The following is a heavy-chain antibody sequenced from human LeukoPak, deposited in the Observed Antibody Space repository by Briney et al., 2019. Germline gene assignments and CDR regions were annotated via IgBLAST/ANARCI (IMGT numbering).Heavy chain of an antibody. CDR2: INPSGGIT. Sequence: ASVKVSCKASGYTFTSYYMHWVRQAPGQGLEWMGIINPSGGITSYAQKFQGRVTMTRDTSISTAYMELIRLKSDDTDMYYCARDLGRMVTIRIPYLDFWGQGTLVTVSS. V-gene: IGHV1-46*01. CDR3: ARDLGRMVTIRIPYLDF. D-gene: IGHD5-24*01. CDR1: GYTFTSYY. J-gene: IGHJ4*02.